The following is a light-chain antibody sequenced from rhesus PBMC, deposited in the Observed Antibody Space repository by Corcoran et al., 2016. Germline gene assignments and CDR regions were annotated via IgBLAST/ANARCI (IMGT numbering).Light chain of an antibody. Sequence: EIQMTQSPSSLSASVGDRVTITCRVSQGITNDLSWYQQKTGETPKLLIYEASSLQSGIPSRFSGSGSGTDFTLTISSLQSEDFATYYCQHYYSTPPWTFGQGTKVEIK. CDR1: QGITND. J-gene: IGKJ1*01. CDR3: QHYYSTPPWT. V-gene: IGKV1-25*01. CDR2: EAS.